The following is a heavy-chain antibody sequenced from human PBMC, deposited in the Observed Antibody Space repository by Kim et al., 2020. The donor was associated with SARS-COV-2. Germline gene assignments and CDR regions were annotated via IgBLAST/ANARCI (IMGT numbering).Heavy chain of an antibody. CDR3: ARDTWSRLRGVTYYYYG. CDR2: ISYDGSNK. V-gene: IGHV3-30-3*01. J-gene: IGHJ6*01. CDR1: GLTFSSCA. D-gene: IGHD3-10*01. Sequence: SLRLSFSSSGLTFSSCAMHWVRQAPGKGLEWVAVISYDGSNKYYADSVKGRLTISRDNSKKTLYLQMNSLRAEDKAPYYCARDTWSRLRGVTYYYYG.